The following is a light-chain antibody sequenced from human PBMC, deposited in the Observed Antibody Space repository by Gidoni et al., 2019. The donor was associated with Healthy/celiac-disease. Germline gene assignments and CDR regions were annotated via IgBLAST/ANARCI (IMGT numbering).Light chain of an antibody. CDR3: QQRSNWLIFT. J-gene: IGKJ3*01. CDR1: QSVSSY. V-gene: IGKV3-11*01. Sequence: EIVLTQSPATLSFSPGERATLSCRARQSVSSYLSWYQQKPGQAPRLLSDDASNRATGIPARFSGSGSGTDFTLTISSLEPEDFAVYYCQQRSNWLIFTFXPXTKVDIK. CDR2: DAS.